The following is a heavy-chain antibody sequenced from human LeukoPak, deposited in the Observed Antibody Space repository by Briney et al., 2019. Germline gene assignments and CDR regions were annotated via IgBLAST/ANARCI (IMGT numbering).Heavy chain of an antibody. CDR2: ISSGSSTI. CDR1: GFTFRGYI. D-gene: IGHD2-8*01. J-gene: IGHJ4*02. V-gene: IGHV3-48*02. Sequence: PGGSLRLSCAASGFTFRGYIMNWVRRAPGKGLEWVSYISSGSSTIYYADSVKGRFTISRDNAKNSLYLQMNSLRDEDTAVYYCARGGVYFDYWGQGTLVTVSS. CDR3: ARGGVYFDY.